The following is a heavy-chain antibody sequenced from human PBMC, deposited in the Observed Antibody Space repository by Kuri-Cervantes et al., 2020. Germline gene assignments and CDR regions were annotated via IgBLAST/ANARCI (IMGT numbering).Heavy chain of an antibody. J-gene: IGHJ4*02. CDR2: MNPNSGNT. Sequence: ASVKVSCKASGYTFTGYYMHWVRQATGQGLEWMGWMNPNSGNTGYAQKFQGRVTMTKDTSTSTLYMELSSLRSEDTAVYYCARVTRVSNDYWGQGTLVTVSS. V-gene: IGHV1-8*02. D-gene: IGHD2-21*02. CDR3: ARVTRVSNDY. CDR1: GYTFTGYY.